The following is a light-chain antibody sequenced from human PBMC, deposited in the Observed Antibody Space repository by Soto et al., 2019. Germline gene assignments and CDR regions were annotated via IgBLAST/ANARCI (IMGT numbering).Light chain of an antibody. J-gene: IGKJ5*01. CDR2: GAS. Sequence: VLTQSPGTLSLSPGDRASLSCRASQNLSRYFLAWYQQKPGQAPRLLIYGASKRATGIPTRFSGSGSGTDFTLTISSLQPEDFAVYYCQQRSNWPDAFGQGTRLEIK. CDR1: QNLSRY. CDR3: QQRSNWPDA. V-gene: IGKV3-11*01.